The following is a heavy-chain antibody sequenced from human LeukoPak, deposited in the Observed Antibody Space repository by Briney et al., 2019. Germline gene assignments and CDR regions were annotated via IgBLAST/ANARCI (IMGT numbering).Heavy chain of an antibody. Sequence: GASVKVSCKTSGYPFNGYLISWVRQAPGQGLEWMGWISAHNGDTKHAQRVQGRLTLTADTSTSTAYMDLRSLTPNDTAVYYCTREVLKTHLLDWGEGTLVTVSS. V-gene: IGHV1-18*01. CDR1: GYPFNGYL. J-gene: IGHJ4*02. CDR3: TREVLKTHLLD. CDR2: ISAHNGDT.